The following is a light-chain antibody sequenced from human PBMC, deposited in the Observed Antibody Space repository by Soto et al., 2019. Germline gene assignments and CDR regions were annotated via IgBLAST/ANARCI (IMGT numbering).Light chain of an antibody. CDR3: QHYNNWPPWT. CDR2: GAS. J-gene: IGKJ1*01. V-gene: IGKV3-15*01. CDR1: QSVSSN. Sequence: IVMTQSPATLSVSPGERATLSCRASQSVSSNLAWYQQKPGQAPRLLIYGASTRATGIPARFSGSGSGTEFTLTISSLQSEDFAVYSCQHYNNWPPWTFGQGTKVEIK.